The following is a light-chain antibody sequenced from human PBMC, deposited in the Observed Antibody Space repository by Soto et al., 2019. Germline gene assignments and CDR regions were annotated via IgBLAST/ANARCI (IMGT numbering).Light chain of an antibody. CDR2: ATS. J-gene: IGKJ4*01. CDR3: LQDNSYPLT. CDR1: QGIRND. Sequence: AIQMTQSPSSLSASVGDRVTITCRASQGIRNDLGWYQQKPGKAPNLLIYATSSLQGGVPSTFSGCGSGTDFTLTIGSLQPEDFATYYCLQDNSYPLTFGGGTKVDIK. V-gene: IGKV1-6*01.